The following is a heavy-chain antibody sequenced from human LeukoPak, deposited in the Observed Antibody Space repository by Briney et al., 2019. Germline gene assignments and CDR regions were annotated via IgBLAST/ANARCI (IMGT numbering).Heavy chain of an antibody. Sequence: GESLKISCEGSGYSFSNYWLGWVRQMPGKGPEWMGIIYPGDSDTRYSPSFQGQATISADKSISTAYLQWSSLKASDTAMYYCARVDYYDRSGYFDYWGQGTQVTVSS. J-gene: IGHJ4*02. D-gene: IGHD3-22*01. CDR2: IYPGDSDT. V-gene: IGHV5-51*01. CDR3: ARVDYYDRSGYFDY. CDR1: GYSFSNYW.